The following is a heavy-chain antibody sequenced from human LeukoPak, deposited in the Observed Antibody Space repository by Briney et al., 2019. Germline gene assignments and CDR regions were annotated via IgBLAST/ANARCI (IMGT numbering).Heavy chain of an antibody. V-gene: IGHV4-38-2*02. D-gene: IGHD3-16*02. CDR3: ARVNRHDYVWGSYRYSLFDY. CDR1: GHSISSGYY. Sequence: SETLSLTCTVSGHSISSGYYWGWIRQAPGKGLEWIGSIYHSGSTYYNPSLKSRVTISVDTSKNQFSLKLSSVTAADTAVYYCARVNRHDYVWGSYRYSLFDYWGQGTLITVSS. J-gene: IGHJ4*02. CDR2: IYHSGST.